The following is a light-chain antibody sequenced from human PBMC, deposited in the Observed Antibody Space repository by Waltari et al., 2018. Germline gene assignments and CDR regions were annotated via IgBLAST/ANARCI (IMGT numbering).Light chain of an antibody. J-gene: IGKJ4*01. V-gene: IGKV1-9*01. CDR3: QQLNTYPLT. CDR1: QGISSY. Sequence: DIQLTQSPSFLSASVGDRATITCRASQGISSYLAWYQQKPGKAPEVLISAASSLQSGVPSRFSGSGSGTEFTLTISSLQPEDFATYYCQQLNTYPLTFGGGTKVEIK. CDR2: AAS.